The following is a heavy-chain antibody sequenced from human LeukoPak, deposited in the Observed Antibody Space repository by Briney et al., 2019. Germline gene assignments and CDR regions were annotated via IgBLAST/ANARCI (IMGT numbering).Heavy chain of an antibody. V-gene: IGHV1-24*01. CDR2: FDPEDGET. CDR3: ATDYCSGGSCYVGAFDI. D-gene: IGHD2-15*01. J-gene: IGHJ3*02. Sequence: ASVKVSCKVSGYTLTELYMHWVRQAPGKGLEWMGGFDPEDGETIYAQKFQGRVTMTEDTSTDTAYMELSSLRSEDTAVYYCATDYCSGGSCYVGAFDIWGQGTMVTVSS. CDR1: GYTLTELY.